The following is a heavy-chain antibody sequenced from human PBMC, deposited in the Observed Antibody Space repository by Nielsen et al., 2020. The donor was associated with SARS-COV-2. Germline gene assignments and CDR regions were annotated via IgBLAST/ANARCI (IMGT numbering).Heavy chain of an antibody. CDR3: ASSVTMVRGVDDAFDI. V-gene: IGHV3-53*01. J-gene: IGHJ3*02. Sequence: SCAASGFTVSSNYMSWVRQAPGKGLEWVSVIYSGGSTYYADSVKGRFTISRDNSKNTLYLQMNSLRAEDTAMYYCASSVTMVRGVDDAFDIWGQGTMVTVSS. D-gene: IGHD3-10*01. CDR1: GFTVSSNY. CDR2: IYSGGST.